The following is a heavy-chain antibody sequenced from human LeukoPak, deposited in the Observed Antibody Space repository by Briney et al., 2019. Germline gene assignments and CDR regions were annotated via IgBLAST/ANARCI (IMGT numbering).Heavy chain of an antibody. D-gene: IGHD1-26*01. Sequence: GSSVKVSCKASGGTFSSYAISWVRQAPGQGLEWVGGIIPIFGTANYAQRFQGRVTITADESTSTAYMELSSLRSEDTAVYYCARKLSWEPDAFDIWGQGTMVTVSS. CDR1: GGTFSSYA. CDR2: IIPIFGTA. J-gene: IGHJ3*02. CDR3: ARKLSWEPDAFDI. V-gene: IGHV1-69*01.